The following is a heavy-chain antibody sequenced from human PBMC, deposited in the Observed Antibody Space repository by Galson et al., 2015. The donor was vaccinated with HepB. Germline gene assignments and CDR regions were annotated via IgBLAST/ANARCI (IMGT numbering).Heavy chain of an antibody. CDR3: ARDSTVYGARGKAFDI. J-gene: IGHJ3*02. CDR2: IIPIFGTA. Sequence: SVKVSCKASGGTFSRYTISWVRQTPGQGLEWMGGIIPIFGTANYAQKFQGRVTITADESTSTAYMELSSLRSEDTAVYYCARDSTVYGARGKAFDIWGQGTMVTVSS. CDR1: GGTFSRYT. V-gene: IGHV1-69*13. D-gene: IGHD4-17*01.